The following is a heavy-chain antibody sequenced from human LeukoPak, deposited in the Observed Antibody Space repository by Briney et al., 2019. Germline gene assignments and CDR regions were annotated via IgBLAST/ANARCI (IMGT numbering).Heavy chain of an antibody. V-gene: IGHV3-30*18. CDR1: GFSFISYG. J-gene: IGHJ4*02. CDR3: AKRPSDYGDYVSYFDY. D-gene: IGHD4-17*01. CDR2: ISDDGRSK. Sequence: GGSLRLSCAASGFSFISYGMHWVRQAPGKGLEWVGVISDDGRSKDYADSVKGRFTISRDNSKDTLYPQMNSLRAEDTAVYYCAKRPSDYGDYVSYFDYWGQGTLVIVSS.